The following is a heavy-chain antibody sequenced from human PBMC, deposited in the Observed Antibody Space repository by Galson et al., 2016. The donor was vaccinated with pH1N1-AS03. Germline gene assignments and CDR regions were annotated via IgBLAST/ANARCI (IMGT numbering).Heavy chain of an antibody. CDR3: ARSQYPGTPRGGLDG. CDR1: GFTFDDYT. D-gene: IGHD2-15*01. CDR2: ITWNSGRI. V-gene: IGHV3-9*01. Sequence: SLRLSCAATGFTFDDYTMHWVRQAPGKGLEWVSSITWNSGRIVYADSVKGRFTISRDNAKDSLYLQMNSLRADETAVYYCARSQYPGTPRGGLDGWGQGTTVIVSS. J-gene: IGHJ6*02.